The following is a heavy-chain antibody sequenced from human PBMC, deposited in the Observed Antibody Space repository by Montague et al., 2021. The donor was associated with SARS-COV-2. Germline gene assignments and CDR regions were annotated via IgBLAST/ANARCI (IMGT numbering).Heavy chain of an antibody. CDR2: IYWNGAK. V-gene: IGHV2-5*01. J-gene: IGHJ4*02. CDR3: AHRGMIRGLIFDY. Sequence: LAVIYWNGAKRYSPSLQRRLTITKDTSENQLVLTMTNIDPVDTATYYLAHRGMIRGLIFDYWGQGTLVNVSS. D-gene: IGHD3-10*01.